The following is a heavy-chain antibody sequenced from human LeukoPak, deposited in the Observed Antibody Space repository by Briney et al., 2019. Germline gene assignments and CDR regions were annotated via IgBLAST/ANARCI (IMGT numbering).Heavy chain of an antibody. CDR2: INGGGSTT. J-gene: IGHJ4*02. D-gene: IGHD3-16*01. CDR1: GFSFSSYW. V-gene: IGHV3-74*03. Sequence: PGGSVRLFCAASGFSFSSYWMHWVRQAPGEGRVWVSHINGGGSTTMYADCVKGRLTISRENDKNTLSPQMNSLRAEDTAVYYCARGGGHSYDYHHYWGQGTLVTVSS. CDR3: ARGGGHSYDYHHY.